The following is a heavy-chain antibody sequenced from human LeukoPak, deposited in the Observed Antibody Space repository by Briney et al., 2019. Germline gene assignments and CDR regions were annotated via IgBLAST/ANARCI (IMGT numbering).Heavy chain of an antibody. CDR1: GGSISSSSYY. Sequence: PSETLSLTCTVSGGSISSSSYYWGWIRQPPGKGLEWIVSIYYSGSTYYNPSLKSRVTISVDTSKNQFSLKLSSVTAANTAVYYCARQGDPEPGIAAAGHDHWGQGTLVTVSS. D-gene: IGHD6-13*01. CDR2: IYYSGST. J-gene: IGHJ4*02. CDR3: ARQGDPEPGIAAAGHDH. V-gene: IGHV4-39*01.